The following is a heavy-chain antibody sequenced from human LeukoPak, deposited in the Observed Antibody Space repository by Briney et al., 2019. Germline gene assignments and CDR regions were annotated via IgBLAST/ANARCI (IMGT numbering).Heavy chain of an antibody. CDR2: INPNSGGT. V-gene: IGHV1-2*02. J-gene: IGHJ4*02. CDR1: GYTFTGYY. D-gene: IGHD5-18*01. CDR3: ASTDTAMVPGDY. Sequence: ASVKVSCKASGYTFTGYYMHWVRQAPGQGLEWMGWINPNSGGTNYAQKFQGRVTMTRDMSTSTVYMELSSLRSEDTAVYYCASTDTAMVPGDYWGQGTLVTVSS.